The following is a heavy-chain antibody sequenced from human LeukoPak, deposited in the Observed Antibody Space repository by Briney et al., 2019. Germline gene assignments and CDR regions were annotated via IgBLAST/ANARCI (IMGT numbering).Heavy chain of an antibody. V-gene: IGHV4-4*02. CDR1: GGSISSSNW. J-gene: IGHJ6*03. CDR3: ARLAYYYDSSGYYGTGYYYYYYMDV. D-gene: IGHD3-22*01. CDR2: IYHSGST. Sequence: SGTLSLTCAVSGGSISSSNWWSWVRQPPGKGLEWIGEIYHSGSTNYNPSLKSRVTISVDTSKNQFSLKLSSVTAADTAVYYCARLAYYYDSSGYYGTGYYYYYYMDVWGKGTTVTVSS.